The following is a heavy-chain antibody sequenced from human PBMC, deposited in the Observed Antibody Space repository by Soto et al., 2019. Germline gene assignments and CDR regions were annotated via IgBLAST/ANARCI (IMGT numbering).Heavy chain of an antibody. CDR1: GFTFSSYA. CDR3: AKQGMVRGVISYYYMDV. CDR2: ISGSGGST. D-gene: IGHD3-10*01. J-gene: IGHJ6*03. Sequence: VQLLESGGGLVQPGGSLRLSCEASGFTFSSYAMSWVRQAPGKGLEWVSAISGSGGSTYYADSVKGRFTISRDNSKNTLYLQRNSLRAEDTAVYYCAKQGMVRGVISYYYMDVWGKGTTVTVSS. V-gene: IGHV3-23*01.